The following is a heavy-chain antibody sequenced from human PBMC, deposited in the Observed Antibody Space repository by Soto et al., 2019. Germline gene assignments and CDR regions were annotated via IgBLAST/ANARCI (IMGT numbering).Heavy chain of an antibody. V-gene: IGHV4-34*01. CDR2: INHSGST. CDR1: GGSFSGYY. Sequence: SETLSLTCAVYGGSFSGYYWSWIRQPPGKGLEWIGEINHSGSTNYNPSLKSRVTISVDTSKNQFSLKLSSVTAADTAVYYCARGVSGRQLRPYSDYWGQGTLVTVSS. J-gene: IGHJ4*02. CDR3: ARGVSGRQLRPYSDY. D-gene: IGHD6-6*01.